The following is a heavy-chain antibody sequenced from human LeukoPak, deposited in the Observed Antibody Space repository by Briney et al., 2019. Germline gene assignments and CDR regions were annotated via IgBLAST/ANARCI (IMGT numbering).Heavy chain of an antibody. J-gene: IGHJ4*02. D-gene: IGHD1-1*01. CDR3: AKDGTSGTQGGCLDY. CDR1: GFTFSTYA. CDR2: ISGSGGGT. Sequence: GGSLRLSCAASGFTFSTYAMSWVRQAPGKGLEWVSTISGSGGGTYFADSVKGRFTISRDNSKNSLYLQMNSLTTEDTALYYCAKDGTSGTQGGCLDYWGQGTLVTVSS. V-gene: IGHV3-23*01.